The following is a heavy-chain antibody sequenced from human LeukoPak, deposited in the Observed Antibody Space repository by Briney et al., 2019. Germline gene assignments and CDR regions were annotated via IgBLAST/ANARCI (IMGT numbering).Heavy chain of an antibody. CDR2: ITSSGSTI. J-gene: IGHJ1*01. V-gene: IGHV3-48*03. CDR1: GFTFSNYE. CDR3: ATSRSYFFRWFQQ. D-gene: IGHD3-22*01. Sequence: PGGSLRLSCAASGFTFSNYEMNWVRQAPGKGLEWVSYITSSGSTIYYADSVKGRFTISRDNAKSSLYLQMNSLRADDTAVYYCATSRSYFFRWFQQWGPGTLVTVSS.